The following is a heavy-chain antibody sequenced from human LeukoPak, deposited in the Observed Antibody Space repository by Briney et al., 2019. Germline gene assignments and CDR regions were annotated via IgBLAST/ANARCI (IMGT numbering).Heavy chain of an antibody. D-gene: IGHD2-2*02. V-gene: IGHV1-8*01. CDR3: ATIVVVPAAINSRYHNNWFDP. J-gene: IGHJ5*02. Sequence: GASVKVSCKASGYTFTSYDINWVRQATGQGLEWMGWMNPNSGNTGYAQKFQGRVTMTRNTSIRTAYMELSRLRSEDTAVSYCATIVVVPAAINSRYHNNWFDPWGQGTLVTVSS. CDR2: MNPNSGNT. CDR1: GYTFTSYD.